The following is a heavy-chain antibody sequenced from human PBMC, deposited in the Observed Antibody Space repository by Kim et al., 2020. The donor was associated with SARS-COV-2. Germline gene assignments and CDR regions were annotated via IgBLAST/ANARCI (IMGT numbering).Heavy chain of an antibody. Sequence: GGSLRLSCAASGFTFSSYAMHWVRQAPGKGLEWVAVISYDGSNKYYADSVKGRFTISRDNSKNTLYLQMNSLRAEDTAVYYCARDAERGQQLADAFDIWG. CDR2: ISYDGSNK. J-gene: IGHJ3*02. CDR1: GFTFSSYA. CDR3: ARDAERGQQLADAFDI. D-gene: IGHD6-13*01. V-gene: IGHV3-30*04.